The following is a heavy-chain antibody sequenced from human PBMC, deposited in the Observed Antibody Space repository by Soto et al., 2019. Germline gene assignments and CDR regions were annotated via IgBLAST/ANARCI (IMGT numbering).Heavy chain of an antibody. J-gene: IGHJ4*02. CDR3: AKSDDDYDFWSGIES. CDR2: ISYDGSNK. CDR1: GFTFSSYG. V-gene: IGHV3-30*18. Sequence: QVQLVESGGGVVQPGRSLRLSCAASGFTFSSYGMHWVRQAPGKGLEWVAVISYDGSNKYYADSVKGRFTISRDNSKNTLYLQMNSLGAEDTAVYYCAKSDDDYDFWSGIESGGQGTLVTVSS. D-gene: IGHD3-3*01.